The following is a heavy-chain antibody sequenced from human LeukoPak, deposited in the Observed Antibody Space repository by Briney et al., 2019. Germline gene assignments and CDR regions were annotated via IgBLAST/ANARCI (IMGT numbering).Heavy chain of an antibody. CDR1: GYTFSTYG. CDR2: ISTSNGDT. CDR3: AREGLGELTLDY. D-gene: IGHD3-16*01. V-gene: IGHV1-18*01. Sequence: EASMKVSCKASGYTFSTYGISWVRQAPGQGLEWMGWISTSNGDTKYAQKLQGRVTMTTDTSTSTAYTELGNLRSDDTAVYYCAREGLGELTLDYWGQGTLVTVSS. J-gene: IGHJ4*02.